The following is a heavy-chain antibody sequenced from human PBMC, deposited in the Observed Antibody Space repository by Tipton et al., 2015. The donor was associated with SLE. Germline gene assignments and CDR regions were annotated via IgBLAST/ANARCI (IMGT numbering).Heavy chain of an antibody. CDR1: GGSISSGDYF. J-gene: IGHJ4*02. CDR2: IYKSGST. CDR3: ASGQDYRYFFDN. Sequence: TLSLTCTVSGGSISSGDYFWSWIRQHPGKGPEWIGYIYKSGSTYYNPSLKSRVIMSADTSKNQFSLSLDSVTAADTAVYYCASGQDYRYFFDNWGQGTLVTVSS. D-gene: IGHD3-16*01. V-gene: IGHV4-31*03.